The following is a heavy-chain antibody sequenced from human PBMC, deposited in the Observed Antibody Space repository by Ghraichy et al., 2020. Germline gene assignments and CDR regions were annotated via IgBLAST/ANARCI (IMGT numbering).Heavy chain of an antibody. CDR3: ARGYSSGWFPCDY. D-gene: IGHD6-19*01. V-gene: IGHV4-59*08. CDR1: GGSISSYY. J-gene: IGHJ4*02. CDR2: IYYSGST. Sequence: SETLSLTCTVSGGSISSYYWSWIRQPPGKGLEWIGYIYYSGSTNYNPSLKSRVTISVDTSKNQFSLKLSSVTAADTAVYYCARGYSSGWFPCDYWGQGTLVTVSS.